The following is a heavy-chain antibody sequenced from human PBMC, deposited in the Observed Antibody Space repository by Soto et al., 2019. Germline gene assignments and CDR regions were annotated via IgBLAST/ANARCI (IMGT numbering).Heavy chain of an antibody. Sequence: SETLSLTCTVSGGSISSYYWSWIRQPAGKGLEWIGRIYTSGSTNYNPSLKSRVTMSVDTSKNQFSLKLSSVTAADTAVYYCARCGYCSSTSCYNYYDYCMDVWGQGTTVTVSS. D-gene: IGHD2-2*03. CDR3: ARCGYCSSTSCYNYYDYCMDV. V-gene: IGHV4-4*07. CDR2: IYTSGST. CDR1: GGSISSYY. J-gene: IGHJ6*02.